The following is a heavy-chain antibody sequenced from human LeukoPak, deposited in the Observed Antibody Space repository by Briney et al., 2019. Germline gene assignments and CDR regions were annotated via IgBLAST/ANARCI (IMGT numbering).Heavy chain of an antibody. CDR1: GFTFSSYW. V-gene: IGHV3-74*01. CDR3: ARRGGGYYDFWSVYSKAYFDY. D-gene: IGHD3-3*01. CDR2: ISSDGSST. J-gene: IGHJ4*02. Sequence: GGSLRLSCAASGFTFSSYWMHWVRQAPGKGLVWVSRISSDGSSTSYADSVKGRFTISRDNAKNTLYLQMNSLRAEDTAVYYWARRGGGYYDFWSVYSKAYFDYWGQGTLVTVSS.